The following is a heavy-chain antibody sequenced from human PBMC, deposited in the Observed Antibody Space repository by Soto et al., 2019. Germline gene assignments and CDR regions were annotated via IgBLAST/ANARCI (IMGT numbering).Heavy chain of an antibody. D-gene: IGHD3-22*01. V-gene: IGHV4-30-2*01. CDR3: ARGQRSRDYYDSSGYYYSAEYFQH. J-gene: IGHJ1*01. CDR1: GGSISSGGYS. CDR2: IYHSGST. Sequence: PSETLSLTCAVSGGSISSGGYSWSWIRQPPGKGLEWIGCIYHSGSTYYNPSLKSRVTISVDRSKNQFSLKLSSVTAADTAVYYCARGQRSRDYYDSSGYYYSAEYFQHWGQGTLVTVSS.